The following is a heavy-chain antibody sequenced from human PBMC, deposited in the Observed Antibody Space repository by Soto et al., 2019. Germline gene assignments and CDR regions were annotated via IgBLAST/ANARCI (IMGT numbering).Heavy chain of an antibody. J-gene: IGHJ6*02. V-gene: IGHV3-66*01. CDR2: IYRGGGR. CDR1: GFTVSDDY. Sequence: EVQVVESGGDLVQPGGSLRLSCAASGFTVSDDYMNWVRQAPGKGLEWVSVIYRGGGRYYADSVKGRFTISRDNSKNMVYLQMNSLRAEDTAVYYCARDPGDRNGMSVWGQGTTVTVSS. D-gene: IGHD1-26*01. CDR3: ARDPGDRNGMSV.